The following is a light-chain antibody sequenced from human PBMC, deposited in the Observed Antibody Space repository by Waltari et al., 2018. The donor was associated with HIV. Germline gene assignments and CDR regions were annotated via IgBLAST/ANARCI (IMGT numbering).Light chain of an antibody. CDR1: SSAVGGYNY. V-gene: IGLV2-23*02. J-gene: IGLJ1*01. CDR3: CSYAGSSTYV. Sequence: QSALTQPASVSGSPGQSLTISCTGTSSAVGGYNYVSWYQKHPGKAPKLMIYDVSKRPSGVSNRFSGSKSGNTASLTISGLQAEDEADYYCCSYAGSSTYVFGTGTKVTVL. CDR2: DVS.